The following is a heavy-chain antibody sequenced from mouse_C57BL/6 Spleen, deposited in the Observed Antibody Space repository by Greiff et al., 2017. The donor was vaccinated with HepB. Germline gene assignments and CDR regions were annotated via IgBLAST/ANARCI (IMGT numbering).Heavy chain of an antibody. CDR2: IRLKSDNYAT. CDR3: TGDGSYLYAMDY. V-gene: IGHV6-3*01. D-gene: IGHD2-3*01. Sequence: EVKLVESGGGLVQPGGSMKLSCVASGFTFSNYWMNWVRQSPEKGLEWVAQIRLKSDNYATHYAESVKGRFTISRDDSKSSVYLQMNNLRAEDTGIDYCTGDGSYLYAMDYWGQGTSGTVSS. J-gene: IGHJ4*01. CDR1: GFTFSNYW.